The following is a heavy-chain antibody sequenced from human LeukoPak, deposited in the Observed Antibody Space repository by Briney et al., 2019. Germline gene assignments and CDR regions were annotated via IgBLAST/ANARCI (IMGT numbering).Heavy chain of an antibody. CDR3: ARSRGDGSADTPLDY. V-gene: IGHV4-59*04. Sequence: SETLSLTCTVSGGSISSYYWGWIRQSPGKGLGWIGSMHHSGSTYYNASLKSRVTMSLDTSKNQFSLKLSSVTATDTAVYYCARSRGDGSADTPLDYWGQGTLVTVSS. J-gene: IGHJ4*02. CDR1: GGSISSYY. D-gene: IGHD2-15*01. CDR2: MHHSGST.